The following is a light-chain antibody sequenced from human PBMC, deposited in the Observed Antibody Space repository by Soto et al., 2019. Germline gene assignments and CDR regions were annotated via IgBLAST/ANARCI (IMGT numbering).Light chain of an antibody. V-gene: IGLV2-23*02. J-gene: IGLJ1*01. CDR1: SSEVGNYNL. CDR3: CSYAGSGTYV. CDR2: EVG. Sequence: QSALTQPASVSGSPGQSITISCTGTSSEVGNYNLVSWYQHHPGKAPKLMIYEVGERPSGVSNRFSGSKSGNTASLTLSGLQAEDEADYYCCSYAGSGTYVFGIGT.